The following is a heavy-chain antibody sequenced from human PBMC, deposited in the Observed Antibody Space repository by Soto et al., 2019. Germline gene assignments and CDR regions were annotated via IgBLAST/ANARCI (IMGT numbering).Heavy chain of an antibody. D-gene: IGHD3-3*01. J-gene: IGHJ4*02. Sequence: SETLSLTCTVPGGSISSSSYYWGWIRQPPGKGLEWIGSIYYSGSTYYNPSLKSRVTISVDTSKNQFSLKLSSVTAADTAVYYCARHVWSGYYFDYWGQGTLVTVSS. CDR2: IYYSGST. V-gene: IGHV4-39*01. CDR1: GGSISSSSYY. CDR3: ARHVWSGYYFDY.